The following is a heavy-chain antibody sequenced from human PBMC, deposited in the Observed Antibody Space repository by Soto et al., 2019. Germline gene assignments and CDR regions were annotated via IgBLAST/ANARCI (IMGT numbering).Heavy chain of an antibody. CDR2: IKSKADGGTT. J-gene: IGHJ4*02. CDR1: GFTFNTAW. D-gene: IGHD4-17*01. V-gene: IGHV3-15*07. Sequence: EVQLVESGGGLVKPGGSLRLSCAASGFTFNTAWMSWVRQAPGKGLEWVGRIKSKADGGTTDYAAPVKGRFTISRDDSKNRLYLQINSLRTEDTAVYYCTRFRTVTESRFFDYWGQGTLVTVPS. CDR3: TRFRTVTESRFFDY.